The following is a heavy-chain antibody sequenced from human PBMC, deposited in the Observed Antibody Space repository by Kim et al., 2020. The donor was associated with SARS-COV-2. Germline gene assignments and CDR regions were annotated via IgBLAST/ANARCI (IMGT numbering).Heavy chain of an antibody. CDR1: GGTFSSYA. CDR2: IIPILGIA. V-gene: IGHV1-69*04. Sequence: SVKVSCKASGGTFSSYAISWVRQAPGQGLEWMGRIIPILGIANYAQKFQGRVTITADKSTSTAYMELSSLRSEDTAVYYCARARAVVVVAATPSHYYYGMDVWGQGTTVTVSS. J-gene: IGHJ6*02. CDR3: ARARAVVVVAATPSHYYYGMDV. D-gene: IGHD2-15*01.